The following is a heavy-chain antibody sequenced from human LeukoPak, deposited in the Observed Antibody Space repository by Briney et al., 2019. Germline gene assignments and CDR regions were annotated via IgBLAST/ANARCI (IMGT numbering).Heavy chain of an antibody. J-gene: IGHJ4*02. Sequence: ASVKVSCKVSGYTLTELSMHWVRQAPGKGLEWMGGFDPEDGETIYAQKFQGRVTMTEDTSTDTAYMELSSLRSEDTAVYYCATGFIAAAGTGGGFDYWGQGTLVTVSS. V-gene: IGHV1-24*01. CDR2: FDPEDGET. CDR3: ATGFIAAAGTGGGFDY. D-gene: IGHD6-13*01. CDR1: GYTLTELS.